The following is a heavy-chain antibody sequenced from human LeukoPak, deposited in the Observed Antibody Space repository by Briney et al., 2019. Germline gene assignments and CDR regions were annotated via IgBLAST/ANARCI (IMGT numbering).Heavy chain of an antibody. J-gene: IGHJ4*02. Sequence: SETLSLTCTVSGGSISSGSYYWSWIRQPPGKGLEWIGYIYYSGSTNYNPSLKSRVTISVDTSKNQFSLKLSSVTAADTAVYYCATQGGYYYDSSGYQFDYWGQGTLVTVSS. CDR2: IYYSGST. V-gene: IGHV4-61*01. CDR3: ATQGGYYYDSSGYQFDY. D-gene: IGHD3-22*01. CDR1: GGSISSGSYY.